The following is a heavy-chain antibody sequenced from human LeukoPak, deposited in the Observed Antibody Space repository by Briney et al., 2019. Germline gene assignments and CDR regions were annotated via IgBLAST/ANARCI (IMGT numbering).Heavy chain of an antibody. J-gene: IGHJ4*02. D-gene: IGHD2-2*01. CDR2: INHSGST. V-gene: IGHV4-34*01. Sequence: NPSETLSLTCAVCGGSFSGYYWSWIRQPPGKGLEWIGEINHSGSTNYNPSLKSRVTISVDTSKNQFSLKLSSVTAADTAVYYCARGRTAGVVPAAYFDYWGQGTLVTVSS. CDR3: ARGRTAGVVPAAYFDY. CDR1: GGSFSGYY.